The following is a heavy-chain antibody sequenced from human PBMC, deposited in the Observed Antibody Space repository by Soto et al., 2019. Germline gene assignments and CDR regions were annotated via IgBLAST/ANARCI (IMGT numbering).Heavy chain of an antibody. D-gene: IGHD3-10*01. Sequence: EVQLVESGGGLVQPGGSLRLSCEASGFTFSTHSMNWVRQAPGKGLEWVSYISSGSSSIYYADSVKGRFTISRENAKNSLFLQMNSIRDAETAVYYCAREPYYGARTPGRFHPWCPGTLVTGSS. CDR2: ISSGSSSI. V-gene: IGHV3-48*02. CDR1: GFTFSTHS. J-gene: IGHJ5*02. CDR3: AREPYYGARTPGRFHP.